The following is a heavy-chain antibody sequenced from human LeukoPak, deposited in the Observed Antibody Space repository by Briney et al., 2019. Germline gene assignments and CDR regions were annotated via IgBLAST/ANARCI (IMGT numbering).Heavy chain of an antibody. V-gene: IGHV4-38-2*02. D-gene: IGHD5-18*01. CDR1: GYSINSGFY. J-gene: IGHJ6*03. CDR2: IYHSGST. CDR3: ARDGPVDTAMVQNFYMDV. Sequence: PSETLSLTCAVSGYSINSGFYRGWIRQSPGKGLEWLGNIYHSGSTYYNPSLKSRVAISVDTPNNQFSLKLTSVTAADTAVYYCARDGPVDTAMVQNFYMDVWVKGTTVIVSS.